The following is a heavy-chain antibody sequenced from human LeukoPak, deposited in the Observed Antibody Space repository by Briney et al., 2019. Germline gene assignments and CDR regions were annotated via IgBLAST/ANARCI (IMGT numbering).Heavy chain of an antibody. D-gene: IGHD4-11*01. V-gene: IGHV3-49*04. CDR3: TRSRWEAVTPGYFDY. J-gene: IGHJ4*02. Sequence: GGSLRLSCTASGFTFGDYAVSWVRQAPGKGLEWVGFIRSTVYGGPTEYAASVKGRFIISRHDSKTIAYLQMNSLKIEDTAAYYCTRSRWEAVTPGYFDYWGRGTLVTVSS. CDR2: IRSTVYGGPT. CDR1: GFTFGDYA.